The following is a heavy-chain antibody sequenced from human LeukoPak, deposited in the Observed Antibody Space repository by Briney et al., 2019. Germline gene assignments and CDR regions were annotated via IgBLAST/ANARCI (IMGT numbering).Heavy chain of an antibody. Sequence: QSGGSLRLSCTASGFTFSNYGMHWVRQAPGKGLEWVAFIRYDGSEKYYADSVKGRITISRDNSKNTLYVQMNSLRAEDTAVYYCAKEKDYYLDYWGQGTLVTVSS. CDR1: GFTFSNYG. V-gene: IGHV3-30*02. D-gene: IGHD3-10*01. J-gene: IGHJ4*02. CDR2: IRYDGSEK. CDR3: AKEKDYYLDY.